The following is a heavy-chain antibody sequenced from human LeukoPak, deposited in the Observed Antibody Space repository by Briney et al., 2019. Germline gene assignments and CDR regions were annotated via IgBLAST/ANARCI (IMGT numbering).Heavy chain of an antibody. CDR1: GFTFSTYS. CDR3: AREGSGSYLDDAFDI. D-gene: IGHD1-26*01. CDR2: ISSSSSYI. J-gene: IGHJ3*02. Sequence: GGSLRLSCAASGFTFSTYSMNWVRQAPGKGLEWVSSISSSSSYIYYADSVKGRFTISRDNAKNSLYLQMNSLRAEDTAVYYCAREGSGSYLDDAFDIWGQGTMVTVSS. V-gene: IGHV3-21*01.